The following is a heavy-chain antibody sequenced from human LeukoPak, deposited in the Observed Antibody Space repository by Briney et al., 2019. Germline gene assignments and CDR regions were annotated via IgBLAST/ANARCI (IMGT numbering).Heavy chain of an antibody. CDR3: ARHGLPANWFDP. Sequence: PSETLSLTCTVSGGSISSYFWSWIRQPPGKGLEWIGYIYYSGSTNYNPSLKSRVTISVDTSKNQFSLKLSSVTAADTAVYYCARHGLPANWFDPWGQGTLVTVSS. J-gene: IGHJ5*02. D-gene: IGHD3/OR15-3a*01. V-gene: IGHV4-59*01. CDR2: IYYSGST. CDR1: GGSISSYF.